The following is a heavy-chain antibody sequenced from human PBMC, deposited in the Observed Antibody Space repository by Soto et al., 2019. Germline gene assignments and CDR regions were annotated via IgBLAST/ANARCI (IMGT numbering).Heavy chain of an antibody. CDR2: INAGNGNT. CDR1: GYTFTSYA. V-gene: IGHV1-3*01. Sequence: QVQLVQSGAEVKKPGASVKVSCKASGYTFTSYAMHWVRQAPGQRLEWMGWINAGNGNTKYSQKFQGRVTITRDTSASTAYMELSSLRSEDTAVYYCARDLKRGYPAGTFDYWGQGTLVTVSS. CDR3: ARDLKRGYPAGTFDY. J-gene: IGHJ4*02. D-gene: IGHD6-19*01.